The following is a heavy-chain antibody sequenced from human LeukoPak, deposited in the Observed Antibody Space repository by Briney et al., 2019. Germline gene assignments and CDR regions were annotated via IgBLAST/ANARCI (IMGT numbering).Heavy chain of an antibody. J-gene: IGHJ4*02. CDR3: ASSHPLGSNNDYYTPFDY. CDR2: MYYSGST. V-gene: IGHV4-59*01. D-gene: IGHD3-3*01. CDR1: GGSISSYY. Sequence: SETLSLTCTASGGSISSYYMSWIRQPPGKGLEWIGYMYYSGSTNYNPSLMSRVTISVDTSKNQFSLKLSSVTAADTAVYYCASSHPLGSNNDYYTPFDYWGQGTLVTVSS.